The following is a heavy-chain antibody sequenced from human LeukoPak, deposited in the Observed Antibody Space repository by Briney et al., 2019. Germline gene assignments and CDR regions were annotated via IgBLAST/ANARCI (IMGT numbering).Heavy chain of an antibody. CDR2: IYYSGST. J-gene: IGHJ3*02. Sequence: KPSETLSLTCTVSGGSIISHYWSWIRQPPGKGLEWIGYIYYSGSTNYNPSLKSRVTISVDTSKNQFSLKLSSVTAADTAVYYCARDKGFYDSSGYVAFDIWGQGTMVTVSS. V-gene: IGHV4-59*11. D-gene: IGHD3-22*01. CDR1: GGSIISHY. CDR3: ARDKGFYDSSGYVAFDI.